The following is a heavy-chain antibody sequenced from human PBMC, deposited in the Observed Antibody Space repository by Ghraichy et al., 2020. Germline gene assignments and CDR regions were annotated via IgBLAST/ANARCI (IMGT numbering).Heavy chain of an antibody. CDR3: ARLRPIGWYAEYFQH. V-gene: IGHV1-18*04. CDR2: INAYNGNT. Sequence: ASVKVSCKASGYTFSSYGISWVRQAPGQGLEWMEWINAYNGNTNYAQKFQGRVTLTTDTSTSTAYMELRSLRSDDTAVYFCARLRPIGWYAEYFQHWGQGTLVTVSS. J-gene: IGHJ1*01. D-gene: IGHD6-19*01. CDR1: GYTFSSYG.